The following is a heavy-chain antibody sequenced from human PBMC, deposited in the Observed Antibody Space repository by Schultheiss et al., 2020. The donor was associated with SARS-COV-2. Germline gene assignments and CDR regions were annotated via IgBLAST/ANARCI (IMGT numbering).Heavy chain of an antibody. V-gene: IGHV3-43*01. CDR2: ISWDGGST. D-gene: IGHD2-15*01. J-gene: IGHJ3*02. CDR1: GFTFDDYT. Sequence: GGSLRLSCAASGFTFDDYTMHWVRQAPGKGLEWVSLISWDGGSTYYADSVKGRFTISRDNARNSLSLQMNSLRAEDTAMYYCARADILDIWGQGTMVTVSS. CDR3: ARADILDI.